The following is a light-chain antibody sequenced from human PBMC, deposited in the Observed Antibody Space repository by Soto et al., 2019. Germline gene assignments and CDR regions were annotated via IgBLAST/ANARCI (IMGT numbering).Light chain of an antibody. Sequence: EIVLTQSPATLSLSPGERATLSCRASQSVSTYLNWYQQKPGQPPRLLIYDASERATGIPARFSGSGSGTDFTLTISSLEPEDFAVYFCQQRNSWPREFSFGPGTKVDIK. CDR2: DAS. V-gene: IGKV3-11*01. CDR3: QQRNSWPREFS. J-gene: IGKJ3*01. CDR1: QSVSTY.